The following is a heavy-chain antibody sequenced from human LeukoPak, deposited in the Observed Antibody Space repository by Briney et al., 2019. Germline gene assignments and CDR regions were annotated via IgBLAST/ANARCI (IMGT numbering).Heavy chain of an antibody. CDR1: GYSISSGYY. J-gene: IGHJ3*02. V-gene: IGHV4-38-2*01. CDR3: ARHDCGGSCYFAFDI. D-gene: IGHD2-15*01. Sequence: PSETLSLTCAVSGYSISSGYYWGWIRQPPGKGLKWIGSIYHSGSIYYNPSLKSRVTISVDTSKNQFSLKLSSVTAADTAVYYCARHDCGGSCYFAFDIWGQGTMVTVSS. CDR2: IYHSGSI.